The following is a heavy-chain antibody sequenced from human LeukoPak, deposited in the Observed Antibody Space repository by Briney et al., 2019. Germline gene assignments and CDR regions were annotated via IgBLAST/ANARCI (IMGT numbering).Heavy chain of an antibody. CDR2: IGTVGDT. D-gene: IGHD2-15*01. Sequence: GGSLRLSCAASGFTFSSSDMHWVRQATGKGLEWVSAIGTVGDTYYAASVKGRFTISRENAKNSLYLQMNSLRDGDTAVYYCARLWSTYCSGGSCPHQPNYWGQGTLVTVSS. J-gene: IGHJ4*02. CDR3: ARLWSTYCSGGSCPHQPNY. CDR1: GFTFSSSD. V-gene: IGHV3-13*01.